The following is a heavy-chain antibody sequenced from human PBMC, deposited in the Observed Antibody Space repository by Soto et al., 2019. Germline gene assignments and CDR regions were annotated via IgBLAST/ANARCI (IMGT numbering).Heavy chain of an antibody. Sequence: QLQLQESGPGLVKPSETLSLTCTVSGGSISSSSYYWGWIRQPPGKGLEWIGSIYYSGSTYYNPSLKSRVTISVDTSKNQFSLKLSSVTAADTAVYYCARPEVNGRWFGEFGYSGAFDIWGQGTMVTVSS. V-gene: IGHV4-39*01. CDR1: GGSISSSSYY. CDR3: ARPEVNGRWFGEFGYSGAFDI. J-gene: IGHJ3*02. CDR2: IYYSGST. D-gene: IGHD3-10*01.